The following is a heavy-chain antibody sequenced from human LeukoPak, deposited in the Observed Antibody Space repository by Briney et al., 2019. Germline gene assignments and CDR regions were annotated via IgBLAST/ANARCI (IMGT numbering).Heavy chain of an antibody. CDR3: AKQLGYCSDGSCYFPY. V-gene: IGHV3-23*01. D-gene: IGHD2-15*01. J-gene: IGHJ4*02. Sequence: GGSLRLSCAASGFNFKNYWMHWVRQAPGKGLEWVSAISNNGGYTYSADSVQGRFTISRDNSKSTLCLQMNSLRAEDTAVYYCAKQLGYCSDGSCYFPYWGQGTLVTVSS. CDR1: GFNFKNYW. CDR2: ISNNGGYT.